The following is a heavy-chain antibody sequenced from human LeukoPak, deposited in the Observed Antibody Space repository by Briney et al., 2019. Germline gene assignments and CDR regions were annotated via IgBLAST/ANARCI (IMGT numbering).Heavy chain of an antibody. D-gene: IGHD2-2*01. Sequence: GSSVKVSCKTSGGSFTSYAISWVRQAPGQGLEWMGGTIPTYGTPNYAQKFKGRVTIIADESTSTAYMELSSLRSEDTAVYFCAIMLGYCSSSSCYEVDSWGQGTLVTVSS. V-gene: IGHV1-69*01. J-gene: IGHJ4*02. CDR1: GGSFTSYA. CDR3: AIMLGYCSSSSCYEVDS. CDR2: TIPTYGTP.